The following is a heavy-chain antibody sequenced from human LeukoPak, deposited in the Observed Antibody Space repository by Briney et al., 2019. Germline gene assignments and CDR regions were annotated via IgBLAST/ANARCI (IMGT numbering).Heavy chain of an antibody. V-gene: IGHV3-64*01. CDR3: ARDYGLRLGELSALDY. J-gene: IGHJ4*02. Sequence: PGGSLRLSCAASGFTFSSYAMHWVRQAPGKGLEYVSAISSNGGSTYYANSVKGRFTISRDNSKNTLYLQMGSLRAEDMAVYYCARDYGLRLGELSALDYWGQGTLVAVSS. CDR2: ISSNGGST. D-gene: IGHD3-16*02. CDR1: GFTFSSYA.